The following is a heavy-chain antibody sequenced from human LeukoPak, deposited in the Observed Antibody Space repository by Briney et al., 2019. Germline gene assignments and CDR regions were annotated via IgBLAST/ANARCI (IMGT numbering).Heavy chain of an antibody. CDR2: ISSSGSTI. D-gene: IGHD1-26*01. Sequence: GGSLRLSCAASGFSFIDYYMSWIRQAPGKVLEWVSYISSSGSTIYYADSVKGRFTISRDNAKNSLYLQMNRLRAEDTAVYYCARVPSGSLYYFDYWGQGALVTVSS. CDR3: ARVPSGSLYYFDY. CDR1: GFSFIDYY. V-gene: IGHV3-11*01. J-gene: IGHJ4*02.